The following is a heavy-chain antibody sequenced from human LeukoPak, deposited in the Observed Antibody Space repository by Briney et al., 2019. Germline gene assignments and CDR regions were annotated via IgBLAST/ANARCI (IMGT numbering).Heavy chain of an antibody. D-gene: IGHD3-3*01. CDR1: GFTFDDYG. J-gene: IGHJ3*02. CDR2: INWNGGST. V-gene: IGHV3-20*04. Sequence: GGSLRLSCAASGFTFDDYGMSWVRQAPGEGLEWVSGINWNGGSTGYADSVKGRFTISRDNAKNSLYLQMNSLRAEDTALYYCARRYYDFWSGYFQEGAFDIWGQGTMVTVSS. CDR3: ARRYYDFWSGYFQEGAFDI.